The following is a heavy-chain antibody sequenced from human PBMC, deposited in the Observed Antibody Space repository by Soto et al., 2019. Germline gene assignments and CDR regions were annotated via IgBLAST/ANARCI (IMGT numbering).Heavy chain of an antibody. J-gene: IGHJ6*02. D-gene: IGHD2-21*01. V-gene: IGHV4-31*01. Sequence: QVQLQESGPGLVKPSQTLSLTCSVSGGSISSGGNYWNWIRQHPGKGLEWIGYIYYSGSAYYNPSLMILITIAAETSTDLFFLKLSSVTSAATGVYYCARDPAIADLCGVVGWVQGTAVTVCS. CDR3: ARDPAIADLCGVVG. CDR1: GGSISSGGNY. CDR2: IYYSGSA.